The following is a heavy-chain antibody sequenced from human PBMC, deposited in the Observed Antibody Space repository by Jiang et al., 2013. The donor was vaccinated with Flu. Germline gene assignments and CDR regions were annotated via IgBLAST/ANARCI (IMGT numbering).Heavy chain of an antibody. D-gene: IGHD3-22*01. CDR3: VRVGYYDSRDYSTDGFDI. Sequence: VQLVESGGGLVQPGGSLRLSCAGSGFTFRDHYMDWVRQAPGKGLEWVGRSRNRANSYTTEYAASVKGRFTVSRDDSGMYLQMNSPKTEDTAVYYCVRVGYYDSRDYSTDGFDIWGQGTSGHRL. J-gene: IGHJ3*02. CDR1: GFTFRDHY. CDR2: SRNRANSYTT. V-gene: IGHV3-72*01.